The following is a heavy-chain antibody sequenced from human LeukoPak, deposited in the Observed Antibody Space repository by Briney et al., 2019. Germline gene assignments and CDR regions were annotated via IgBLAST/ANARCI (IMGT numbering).Heavy chain of an antibody. J-gene: IGHJ3*02. D-gene: IGHD4-17*01. CDR1: GGSISSGGSY. CDR3: ARFSPYGDFDI. CDR2: IYYSGST. Sequence: SQTLSLTCTVSGGSISSGGSYWSWIRQHPGKGLEWIGYIYYSGSTYYNPSLKSRVTISVDTSKNQFSLKLSSVTAADTAVYYCARFSPYGDFDIWGQGTMVTVSS. V-gene: IGHV4-31*03.